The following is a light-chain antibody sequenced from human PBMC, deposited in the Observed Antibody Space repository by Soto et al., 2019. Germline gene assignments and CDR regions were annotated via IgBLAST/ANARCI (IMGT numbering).Light chain of an antibody. CDR1: QTVTSSY. CDR2: GAY. J-gene: IGKJ2*01. V-gene: IGKV3-20*01. CDR3: QQYGSSVPIYT. Sequence: EVVLTQSPGTLSLSPGERATLSCRASQTVTSSYLAWYQQKPGQAPRLLIYGAYDRAAGIPDRFSGSGSGTDFTLTISRREPEDFAVYYCQQYGSSVPIYTFGQGTKVEI.